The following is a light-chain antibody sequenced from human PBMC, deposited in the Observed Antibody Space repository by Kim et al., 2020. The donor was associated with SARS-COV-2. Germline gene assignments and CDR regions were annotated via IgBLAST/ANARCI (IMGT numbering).Light chain of an antibody. J-gene: IGLJ1*01. Sequence: QLVLTQSPSASASLGASVKLTCTLSSGHIRYAIAWHQQQPGKGPRFLMKINSDGSHIKGDGIPDRFSGSASGPERYLTISSLQSEDEADYYCQAWGTGIPRFVFGTGTKVTVL. CDR3: QAWGTGIPRFV. CDR2: INSDGSH. CDR1: SGHIRYA. V-gene: IGLV4-69*01.